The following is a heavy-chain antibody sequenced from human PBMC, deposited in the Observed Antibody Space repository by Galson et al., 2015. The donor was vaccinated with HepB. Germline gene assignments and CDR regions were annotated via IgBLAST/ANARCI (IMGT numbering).Heavy chain of an antibody. Sequence: SVKVSCKASGYTFSSYYIHWVRQAPGQGLEWMGIINPSGGATNYAQKFQGRVTMTRDTSTTTVYMDLYSLRSEDTAVYYCARVTAGGNWGFDYWGQGTLVTVSS. J-gene: IGHJ4*02. CDR3: ARVTAGGNWGFDY. V-gene: IGHV1-46*01. D-gene: IGHD4-23*01. CDR2: INPSGGAT. CDR1: GYTFSSYY.